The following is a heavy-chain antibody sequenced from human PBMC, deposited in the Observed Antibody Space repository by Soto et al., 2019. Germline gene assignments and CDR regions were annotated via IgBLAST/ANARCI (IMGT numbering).Heavy chain of an antibody. D-gene: IGHD3-10*01. CDR1: GFSVTNYY. CDR2: ISGKGDT. Sequence: QVRLVQSGPQVKEPGASVKISCTPFGFSVTNYYMHWVRQAPGQGPEWMGYISGKGDTDYSQKFKDRVISSTGTRELSNLRAEDTAIYYCARERDFGELSYYVWGQGTVVTVSS. V-gene: IGHV1-46*01. J-gene: IGHJ4*02. CDR3: ARERDFGELSYYV.